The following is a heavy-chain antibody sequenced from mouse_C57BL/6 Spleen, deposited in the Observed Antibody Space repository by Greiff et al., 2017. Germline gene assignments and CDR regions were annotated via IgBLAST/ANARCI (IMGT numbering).Heavy chain of an antibody. CDR1: GYTFTDYE. CDR2: IDPETGGT. D-gene: IGHD2-5*01. Sequence: VQLQQSGAELVRPGASVTLSCKASGYTFTDYEMHWVKQTPVHGLEWIGAIDPETGGTAYNQKLKGKAIQTEDKSSSTAYMELRSLTSEDSAVYYCRPYSNYPYFDYWGQGTTLTVSS. CDR3: RPYSNYPYFDY. V-gene: IGHV1-15*01. J-gene: IGHJ2*01.